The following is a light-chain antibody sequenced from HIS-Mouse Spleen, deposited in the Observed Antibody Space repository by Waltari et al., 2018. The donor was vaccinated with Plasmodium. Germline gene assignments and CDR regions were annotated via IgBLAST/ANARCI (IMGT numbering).Light chain of an antibody. Sequence: SYELTQPPSVSVSPGQTARITCSGDALPKKSAYWYQQKSGQAPVLVIYEDSKRPSGIPERFSGSSSGTMAILTISGAQVEDEADYYCYSTDSSGNHRVFGGGTKLTVL. CDR2: EDS. V-gene: IGLV3-10*01. J-gene: IGLJ3*02. CDR3: YSTDSSGNHRV. CDR1: ALPKKS.